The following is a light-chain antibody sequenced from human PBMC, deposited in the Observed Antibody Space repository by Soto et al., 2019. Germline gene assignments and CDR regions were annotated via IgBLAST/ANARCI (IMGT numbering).Light chain of an antibody. CDR2: EVS. CDR1: SSDVGDYNY. Sequence: QSALTQPASVSASPGQSITISCTGTSSDVGDYNYVSWYQQHPGKAPELMIYEVSNRPSGVSNRFSGSKSGNTASLTISGLQAEDEADYYCSSYTSRRTQFFGTGTKLTVL. CDR3: SSYTSRRTQF. J-gene: IGLJ1*01. V-gene: IGLV2-14*01.